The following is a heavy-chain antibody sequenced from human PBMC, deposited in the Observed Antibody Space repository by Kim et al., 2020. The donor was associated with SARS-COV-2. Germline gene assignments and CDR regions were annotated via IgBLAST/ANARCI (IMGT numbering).Heavy chain of an antibody. CDR2: IYYSGST. CDR3: ARVPFSSSWYSAFDI. CDR1: GGSISSYY. D-gene: IGHD6-13*01. Sequence: SETLSLTCTVSGGSISSYYWSWIRQPPGKGLEWIGYIYYSGSTNYNPSLKSRVTISVDTSKNQFSLKLSSVTAADTAVYYCARVPFSSSWYSAFDIWGQGTMVTVSS. V-gene: IGHV4-59*13. J-gene: IGHJ3*02.